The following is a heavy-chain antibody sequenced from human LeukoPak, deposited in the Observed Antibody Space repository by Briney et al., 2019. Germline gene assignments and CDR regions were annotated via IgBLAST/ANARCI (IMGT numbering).Heavy chain of an antibody. CDR2: IKQDGSEK. CDR1: GFTFSSYW. CDR3: ARFYYGSGSHPYYFDY. Sequence: GGSLRLSCAASGFTFSSYWMSWVRQAPGKGLEWVANIKQDGSEKYYVASVKGRFTISRDNAKNSLYLQMNSLRAEDTAVYYCARFYYGSGSHPYYFDYWGQGTLVTVSS. D-gene: IGHD3-10*01. J-gene: IGHJ4*02. V-gene: IGHV3-7*01.